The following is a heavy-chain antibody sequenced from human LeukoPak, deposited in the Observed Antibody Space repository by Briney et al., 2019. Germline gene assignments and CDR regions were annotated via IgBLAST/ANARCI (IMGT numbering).Heavy chain of an antibody. Sequence: SETLSLTCAVYGGSFSGYYWSWIRQPPGKGLEWIGEINHSGSTNYNPSLKSRVTISVDTSKNQFSLKLSSVTAADTAVYYCARGGAQPAAIGRESYYYGMDVWGQGTTLTVSS. CDR1: GGSFSGYY. CDR2: INHSGST. J-gene: IGHJ6*02. V-gene: IGHV4-34*01. CDR3: ARGGAQPAAIGRESYYYGMDV. D-gene: IGHD2-2*01.